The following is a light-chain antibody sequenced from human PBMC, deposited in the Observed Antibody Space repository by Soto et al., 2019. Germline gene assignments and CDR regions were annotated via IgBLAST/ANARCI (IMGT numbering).Light chain of an antibody. CDR3: QQYADQFT. V-gene: IGKV1-33*01. Sequence: DIQMTQSPSPLSASVGDRVTITCQASQDIRNYLNWYQKKPGKAPKLLIYDASSLETGVPSRFSGSGSGTDFTFPISDLKPEDFATYYCQQYADQFTFGPGTRVDVQ. CDR2: DAS. CDR1: QDIRNY. J-gene: IGKJ3*01.